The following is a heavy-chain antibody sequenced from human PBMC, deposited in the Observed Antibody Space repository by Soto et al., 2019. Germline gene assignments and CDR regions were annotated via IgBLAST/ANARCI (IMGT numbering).Heavy chain of an antibody. Sequence: GGSLRLSCAASGFTFSNFVMSWVRQVPGKGLEWVSAITGSGGSAYYADSVKGRFTISRDNSKSTVFLEMSSLGAAETAVYYCAVTLRQKYYRLDVWGQGNTVTVSS. CDR3: AVTLRQKYYRLDV. CDR1: GFTFSNFV. J-gene: IGHJ6*02. V-gene: IGHV3-23*01. CDR2: ITGSGGSA.